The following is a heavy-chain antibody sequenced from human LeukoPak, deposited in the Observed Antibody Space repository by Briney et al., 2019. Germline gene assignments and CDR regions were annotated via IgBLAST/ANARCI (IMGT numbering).Heavy chain of an antibody. D-gene: IGHD6-19*01. CDR1: GDSVSSNSAA. CDR2: TYYRSKWYN. J-gene: IGHJ4*02. CDR3: ARVEQWLANDHHKPFDY. V-gene: IGHV6-1*01. Sequence: SQTLSLTCAISGDSVSSNSAAWNWIRQSPSRGLQWLGRTYYRSKWYNDYAVSVKSRITINPDTSKNQFSLQLNSVTPEDTAVYYCARVEQWLANDHHKPFDYWGQGTLVTVSS.